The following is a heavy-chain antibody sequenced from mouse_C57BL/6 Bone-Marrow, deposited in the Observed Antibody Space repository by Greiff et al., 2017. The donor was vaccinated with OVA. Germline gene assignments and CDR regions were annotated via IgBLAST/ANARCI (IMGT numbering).Heavy chain of an antibody. D-gene: IGHD2-5*01. Sequence: QVQLQQPGAELVKPGASVKLSCKASGYTFTSYWMQWVKQRPGQGLEWIGEIDPSDSYTNYNQKFKGKATLTVDTSSSTAYMQLSSLTSEDSAVYYCARSYYSNFLCDYWGQGTTLTVSS. CDR2: IDPSDSYT. V-gene: IGHV1-50*01. CDR3: ARSYYSNFLCDY. J-gene: IGHJ2*01. CDR1: GYTFTSYW.